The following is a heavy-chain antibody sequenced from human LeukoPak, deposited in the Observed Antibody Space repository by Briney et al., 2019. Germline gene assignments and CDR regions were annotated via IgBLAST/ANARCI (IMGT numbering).Heavy chain of an antibody. D-gene: IGHD6-19*01. CDR1: GYSFTTYD. J-gene: IGHJ4*02. V-gene: IGHV1-18*01. CDR3: ARHQAHAVAGMGY. CDR2: ISFYSGKE. Sequence: WASVKVSCKASGYSFTTYDINWVRQAPGQGLEWMGWISFYSGKEKCAEKFQGRVTMTTDTSTNTAYMELRTLRSDDTAVYYCARHQAHAVAGMGYWGQGTLVIVSS.